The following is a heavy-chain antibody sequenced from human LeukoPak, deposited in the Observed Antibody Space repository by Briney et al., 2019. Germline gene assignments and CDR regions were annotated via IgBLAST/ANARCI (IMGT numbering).Heavy chain of an antibody. V-gene: IGHV3-30*01. CDR3: ARDGVGTAFDL. Sequence: QPGWSLRLSCAASGFIFRSYPMHSVRQAPGKGLEWVAVVSYDGSAENYADSVDGRFTISRDNSKNTLYLQMNSLRAEDTAVFYCARDGVGTAFDLWGQGTMVTVSS. CDR1: GFIFRSYP. D-gene: IGHD1-26*01. J-gene: IGHJ3*01. CDR2: VSYDGSAE.